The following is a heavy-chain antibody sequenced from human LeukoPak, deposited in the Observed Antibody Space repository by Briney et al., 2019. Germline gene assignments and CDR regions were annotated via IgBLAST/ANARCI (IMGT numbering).Heavy chain of an antibody. V-gene: IGHV3-23*01. J-gene: IGHJ4*02. CDR2: ISGSGGST. D-gene: IGHD3-10*01. CDR3: AKDAEYGSGSYPDG. CDR1: GFTLSGYS. Sequence: GGSLRLSCAASGFTLSGYSMNWVRQAPGKGLEWVSAISGSGGSTYYADSVKGRFTISRDNSKNTLYLQMNSLRAEDTAVYYCAKDAEYGSGSYPDGWGQGTLVTVSS.